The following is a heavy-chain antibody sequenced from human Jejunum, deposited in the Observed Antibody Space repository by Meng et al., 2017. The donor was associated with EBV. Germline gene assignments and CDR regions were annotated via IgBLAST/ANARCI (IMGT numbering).Heavy chain of an antibody. CDR2: IKRTTDGGTT. CDR3: TDVGGDMI. D-gene: IGHD3-16*01. V-gene: IGHV3-15*01. CDR1: GFTFTNSH. J-gene: IGHJ4*02. Sequence: GQLVGSVGGLVKPGGSLKLSCAASGFTFTNSHMTWVRKAPGKGLEWVGRIKRTTDGGTTDYAAPVKGRFTISRDDSKNTLYLQMNSLKTEDTAVYYCTDVGGDMIWGQGILVTVSS.